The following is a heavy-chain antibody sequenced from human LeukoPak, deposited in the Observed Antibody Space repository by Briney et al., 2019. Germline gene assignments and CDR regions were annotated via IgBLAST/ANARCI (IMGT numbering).Heavy chain of an antibody. CDR1: GYTFTNYS. CDR3: ARPAGRDYYDSSGYVLY. V-gene: IGHV1-18*01. CDR2: ISAYNGNT. D-gene: IGHD3-22*01. Sequence: ASVKVSCKASGYTFTNYSINWVRQAPGQGLEWMGRISAYNGNTDYAQKFQGRVTVTTDTSTSTAYMELRSLRLDDTAVYYCARPAGRDYYDSSGYVLYRGQGTRVTVSS. J-gene: IGHJ4*02.